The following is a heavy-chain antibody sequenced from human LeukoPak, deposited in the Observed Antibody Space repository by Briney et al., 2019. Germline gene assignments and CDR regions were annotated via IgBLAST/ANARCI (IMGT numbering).Heavy chain of an antibody. Sequence: SQTLSLTCAISGDSVSSNSAAWNWSRQSPSRGLEWLGRTYYRSKWYNDYAVSVKSRITITPDPSKNQFSLQLNSVTPEDTAAYYCTRARYCYSSSCYEYYFDYWGQGTLVTVSS. V-gene: IGHV6-1*01. CDR1: GDSVSSNSAA. D-gene: IGHD2-2*01. CDR2: TYYRSKWYN. CDR3: TRARYCYSSSCYEYYFDY. J-gene: IGHJ4*02.